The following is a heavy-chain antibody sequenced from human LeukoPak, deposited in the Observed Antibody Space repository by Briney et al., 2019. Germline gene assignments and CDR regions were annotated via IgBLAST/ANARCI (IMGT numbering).Heavy chain of an antibody. J-gene: IGHJ2*01. Sequence: GGSLRLSCAASGVTVSSNYMSWFRQPPGRGLEWVSLIYSGGNTYYADSVKGRFTISRDHSRNTLYLQMNTLRVDDTAVYYCTRWNGGDWYFDLWGRGALVTVSS. CDR3: TRWNGGDWYFDL. V-gene: IGHV3-53*01. CDR2: IYSGGNT. D-gene: IGHD1-1*01. CDR1: GVTVSSNY.